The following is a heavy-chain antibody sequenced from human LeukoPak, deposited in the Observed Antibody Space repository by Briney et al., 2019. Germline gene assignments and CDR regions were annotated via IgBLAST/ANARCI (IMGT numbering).Heavy chain of an antibody. V-gene: IGHV1-8*01. D-gene: IGHD2-2*01. CDR1: GYTFTSYD. J-gene: IGHJ5*02. CDR3: ARGRGRCSSTSCYRWFDP. Sequence: ASVKVSCKASGYTFTSYDINWVRQATGQGLEWMGWMNPNSGNTGYAQKFQGRVTMTRNTPISTAYMELSSLRSEDTAVYYCARGRGRCSSTSCYRWFDPWGQGTLVTVSS. CDR2: MNPNSGNT.